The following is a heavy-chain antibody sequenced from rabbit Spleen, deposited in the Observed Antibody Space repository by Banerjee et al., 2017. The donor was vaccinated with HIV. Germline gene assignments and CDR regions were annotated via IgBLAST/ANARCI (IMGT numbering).Heavy chain of an antibody. CDR2: IDAGSSGFT. D-gene: IGHD1-1*01. Sequence: QQLEESGGDLVKPGASLTLTCTASGVSFSSSDYMCWVRQAPGKGLEWIACIDAGSSGFTYFATWAKGRFTCSKTSSTTVTLQMTRLTAADTATYFCARDTSSSFSSYGMDLWGPGTLVTVS. J-gene: IGHJ6*01. CDR3: ARDTSSSFSSYGMDL. CDR1: GVSFSSSDY. V-gene: IGHV1S40*01.